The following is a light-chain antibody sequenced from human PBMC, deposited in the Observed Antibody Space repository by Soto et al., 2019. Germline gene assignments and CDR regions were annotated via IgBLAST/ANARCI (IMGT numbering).Light chain of an antibody. CDR3: AAWDDSLNAFYV. Sequence: QPVLTQPPSASGTPGQRVTISCSGSSSNIGSTSVDWYQHLPGTAPKPLIYSNYRRPSGVPDRFSGSKSGTSASLAISGLQSEDEADYYCAAWDDSLNAFYVFGTGTKLTVL. CDR2: SNY. CDR1: SSNIGSTS. J-gene: IGLJ1*01. V-gene: IGLV1-44*01.